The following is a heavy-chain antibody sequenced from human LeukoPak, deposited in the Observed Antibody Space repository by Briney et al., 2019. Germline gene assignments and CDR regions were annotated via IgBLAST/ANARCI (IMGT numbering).Heavy chain of an antibody. V-gene: IGHV3-72*01. CDR1: GFTFSDHY. J-gene: IGHJ4*02. CDR3: ARWDSGSCTH. D-gene: IGHD1-26*01. CDR2: SRNNANTCII. Sequence: GGSLRLSCAASGFTFSDHYMDWVRQAPGKGLEWVGRSRNNANTCIIEYAASVNGRFTISRDDSKNSLYLQMNSLKIEDTAVYYCARWDSGSCTHWGQGTLVTGS.